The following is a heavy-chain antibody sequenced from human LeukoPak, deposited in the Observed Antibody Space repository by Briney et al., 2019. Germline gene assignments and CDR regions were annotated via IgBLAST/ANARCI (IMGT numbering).Heavy chain of an antibody. CDR3: ARLDGSGSHYHFQH. Sequence: SETLSLTCTVSGGSISSYYWSWIRQPPGKGLEWIGYIYYSGSTNYNPSLKSRVTISVDTSKNQFSLKLSSVTAADTAVYYCARLDGSGSHYHFQHWGQGTLVTVSS. CDR1: GGSISSYY. J-gene: IGHJ1*01. D-gene: IGHD3-10*01. CDR2: IYYSGST. V-gene: IGHV4-59*08.